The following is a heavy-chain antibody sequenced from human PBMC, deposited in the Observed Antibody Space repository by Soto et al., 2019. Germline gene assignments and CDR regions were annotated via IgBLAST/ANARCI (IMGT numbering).Heavy chain of an antibody. CDR2: IYHSGNT. J-gene: IGHJ4*01. V-gene: IGHV4-4*02. D-gene: IGHD3-3*01. CDR1: GGSISNNNW. Sequence: QVQLQESGPGLVKPSGTLSLTCTVSGGSISNNNWWSWVRQTPEKGLEWIGQIYHSGNTNYNPSPKSRVSMSVDKSKNLFSLKMNSATAADTAVYYCARFLPGFVGENEAFDFWGHGTLVTVSS. CDR3: ARFLPGFVGENEAFDF.